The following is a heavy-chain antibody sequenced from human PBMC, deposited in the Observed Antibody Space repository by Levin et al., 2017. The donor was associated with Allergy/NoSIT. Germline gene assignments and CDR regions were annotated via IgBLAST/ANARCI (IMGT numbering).Heavy chain of an antibody. J-gene: IGHJ4*02. Sequence: SETLSLTCTVSGGSISSGGYYWSWIRQHPGKGLEWIGYIYYSGSTYYNPSLKSRVTISVDTSKNQFSLKLSSVTAADTAVYYCARQGIVGAAAAFDYWGQGTLVTVSS. CDR2: IYYSGST. CDR3: ARQGIVGAAAAFDY. D-gene: IGHD1-26*01. CDR1: GGSISSGGYY. V-gene: IGHV4-31*03.